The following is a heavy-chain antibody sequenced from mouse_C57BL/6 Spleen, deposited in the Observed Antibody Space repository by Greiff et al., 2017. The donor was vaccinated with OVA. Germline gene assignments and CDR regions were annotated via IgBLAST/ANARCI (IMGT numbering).Heavy chain of an antibody. Sequence: QVQLQQSGAELVRPGTSVKLSCKASGYTFTSYWMHWVKQRPGQGLEWIGVIDPSDSYTNYNQKFKGKATLTVDTSSSTAYMQLSSLTSEDSAVYYCALGRRNFDYWGQGTTLTVSS. J-gene: IGHJ2*01. V-gene: IGHV1-59*01. CDR2: IDPSDSYT. CDR3: ALGRRNFDY. CDR1: GYTFTSYW. D-gene: IGHD4-1*01.